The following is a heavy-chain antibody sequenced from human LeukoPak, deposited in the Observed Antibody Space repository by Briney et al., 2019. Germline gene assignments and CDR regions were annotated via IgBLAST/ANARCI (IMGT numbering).Heavy chain of an antibody. Sequence: SETLSLTCTVSGGSISSGGYYWSWIRQHPGKGLEWIGYIYYSGSTYYNPSLKSRVTISVDTSKNQFSLKLSSVTAADTAVYYCARPSKRYSSGWYDYWGQGTLVTVSS. CDR2: IYYSGST. V-gene: IGHV4-31*03. CDR3: ARPSKRYSSGWYDY. J-gene: IGHJ4*02. CDR1: GGSISSGGYY. D-gene: IGHD6-19*01.